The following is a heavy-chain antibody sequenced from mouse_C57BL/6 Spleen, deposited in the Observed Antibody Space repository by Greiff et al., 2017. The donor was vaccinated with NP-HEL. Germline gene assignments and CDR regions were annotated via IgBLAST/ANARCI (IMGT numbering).Heavy chain of an antibody. V-gene: IGHV1-54*01. CDR3: ARSEYYDTFAY. D-gene: IGHD1-1*01. CDR1: GYAFTNYL. Sequence: VQLQQSGAELVRPGTSVKVSCKASGYAFTNYLIAWVKQRPGQGLEWIGVINPGSGGTNYNEKFKGKATLTADKSSSTAYMQLSSLTSEDSAVYFCARSEYYDTFAYWGQGTLVTVSA. J-gene: IGHJ3*01. CDR2: INPGSGGT.